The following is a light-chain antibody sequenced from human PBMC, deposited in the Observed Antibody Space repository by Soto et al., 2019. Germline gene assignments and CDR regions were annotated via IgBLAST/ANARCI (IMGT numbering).Light chain of an antibody. Sequence: IQMTQSPSSLSASVGDRVTLTCKASQAISKYLTWYQQKPGKAPKFLIYDTYNLETGGQSRFSGGGSGTDFTFTILSLQPEDVSTYYCQQYHNLPFTFAPGPKVDIQ. CDR3: QQYHNLPFT. V-gene: IGKV1-33*01. CDR1: QAISKY. J-gene: IGKJ3*01. CDR2: DTY.